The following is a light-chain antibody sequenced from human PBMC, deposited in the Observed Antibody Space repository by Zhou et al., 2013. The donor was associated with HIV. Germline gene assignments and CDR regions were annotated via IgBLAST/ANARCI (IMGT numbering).Light chain of an antibody. CDR2: AAS. V-gene: IGKV1-17*01. Sequence: DIQMTQSPSSLSASVGDRVTITCRASQGIRNHLGWYQQKPGKAPKRLIHAASSLQSGVPSGFSGSGSGTEFTLTVSSLQPEDFATYYCLQHNSSPPERFTFGPRDREWISN. CDR1: QGIRNH. J-gene: IGKJ3*01. CDR3: LQHNSSPPERFT.